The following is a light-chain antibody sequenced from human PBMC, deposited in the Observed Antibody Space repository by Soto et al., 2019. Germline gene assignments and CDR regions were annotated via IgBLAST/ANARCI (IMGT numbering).Light chain of an antibody. CDR3: RQYGSSPDLT. V-gene: IGKV3-20*01. Sequence: EILLTQSPATLSVSPGARGTRSCILSQSVSSDLSWYQQKPCQAPMPLIYDASSRATGIPDRFSGSGSGTDFTLTISRVEPEDFAVYYCRQYGSSPDLTFGGGTKVDIK. CDR1: QSVSSD. J-gene: IGKJ4*01. CDR2: DAS.